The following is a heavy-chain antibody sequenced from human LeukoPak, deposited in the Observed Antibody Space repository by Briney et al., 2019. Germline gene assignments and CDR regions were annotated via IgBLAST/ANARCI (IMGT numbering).Heavy chain of an antibody. J-gene: IGHJ3*02. CDR3: ARGLTIFGVVFIGAFDI. D-gene: IGHD3-3*01. CDR2: MNPNSGNT. V-gene: IGHV1-8*01. Sequence: ASVKVSCKASGYTFTSYDINWVRQATGRGLEWMGWMNPNSGNTGYAQKFQGRVTMTRNTSISTAYMELSSLRSEDTAVYYCARGLTIFGVVFIGAFDIWGQGTMVTVSS. CDR1: GYTFTSYD.